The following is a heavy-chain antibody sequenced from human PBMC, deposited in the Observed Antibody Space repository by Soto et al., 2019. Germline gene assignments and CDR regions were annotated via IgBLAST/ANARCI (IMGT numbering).Heavy chain of an antibody. J-gene: IGHJ4*02. CDR2: ISLYNGNT. CDR1: DFSFTSHG. CDR3: GFSLLKFFLFDS. D-gene: IGHD3-3*01. Sequence: QIQLVQSGPEVKKPGASMKVSCKAYDFSFTSHGISWVRQAPGQGLEWMGWISLYNGNTNYAQQFQGRVTMTTDTPKTTAYMGLRSLSSEDPAMYFCGFSLLKFFLFDSWGQGPLSPFSS. V-gene: IGHV1-18*04.